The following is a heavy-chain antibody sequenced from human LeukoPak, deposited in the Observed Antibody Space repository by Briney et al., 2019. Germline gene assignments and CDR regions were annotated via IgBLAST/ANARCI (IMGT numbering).Heavy chain of an antibody. Sequence: SETLSLTCTVSGGSISSYYWSWIRQPPGKGLEWIGYIYYSGSTNYNPSLKSRVTISVDTSKNQFSLKLSSVTAADTAVYYCAIGPNVRFLEWYYYMDVWGKGTTVTASS. CDR2: IYYSGST. CDR3: AIGPNVRFLEWYYYMDV. V-gene: IGHV4-59*12. CDR1: GGSISSYY. J-gene: IGHJ6*03. D-gene: IGHD3-3*01.